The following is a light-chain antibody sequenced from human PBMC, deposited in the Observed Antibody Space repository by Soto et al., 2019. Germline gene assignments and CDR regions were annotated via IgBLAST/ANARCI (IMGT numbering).Light chain of an antibody. Sequence: IVLTQSPGTLSLSPGERVTLSCRASQSVSYNTLAWFQQKPGQAPRLLIYETSTRAAGIPDRFSGSGSGTDFTLTISRLEPDDFAVYFCHHYGSTPYIFGQGTKLEIK. CDR3: HHYGSTPYI. V-gene: IGKV3-20*01. CDR1: QSVSYNT. CDR2: ETS. J-gene: IGKJ2*01.